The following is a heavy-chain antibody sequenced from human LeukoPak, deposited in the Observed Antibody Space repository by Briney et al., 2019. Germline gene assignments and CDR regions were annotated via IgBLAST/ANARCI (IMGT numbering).Heavy chain of an antibody. D-gene: IGHD3-22*01. CDR1: GYSFTSYW. CDR3: ARLDTPYDSSGLFDY. V-gene: IGHV5-51*01. CDR2: IYPGDSDT. J-gene: IGHJ4*02. Sequence: GESLKISCKGSGYSFTSYWIGWVRQMPGKGLEWMGIIYPGDSDTSYSPSFQGQVTISADKSIRTAYLQWSSLKASDTAMYYCARLDTPYDSSGLFDYWGQGTLVTVSS.